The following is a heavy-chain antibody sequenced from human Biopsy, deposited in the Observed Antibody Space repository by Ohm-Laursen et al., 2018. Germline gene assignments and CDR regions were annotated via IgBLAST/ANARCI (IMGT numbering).Heavy chain of an antibody. CDR3: ARDSGTLNYGNFKYYHYYGMDV. CDR2: IYYSVMT. D-gene: IGHD4-11*01. Sequence: TLSLTWTVSGDSVTKYYWSWIRQPPGKGLEWIGHIYYSVMTNYNPSLQSRVSISVDTSRNQVSLTLSSVTAADTAVYYCARDSGTLNYGNFKYYHYYGMDVWGQGTKVTVSS. CDR1: GDSVTKYY. V-gene: IGHV4-59*02. J-gene: IGHJ6*02.